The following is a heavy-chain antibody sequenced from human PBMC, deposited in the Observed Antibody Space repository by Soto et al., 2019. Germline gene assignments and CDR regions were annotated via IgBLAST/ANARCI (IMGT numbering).Heavy chain of an antibody. J-gene: IGHJ6*03. D-gene: IGHD3-16*01. V-gene: IGHV5-51*01. CDR3: VRGGTGNDYYYYMDV. Sequence: GESLKISCKGSGYNFTTYWIAWVRQMPGKGLEWMGIIYPGDSDTRYSPSFQGQVTISADKSISTAHLQWSSLKASDTAMCYSVRGGTGNDYYYYMDVWGKRTTVSVSS. CDR2: IYPGDSDT. CDR1: GYNFTTYW.